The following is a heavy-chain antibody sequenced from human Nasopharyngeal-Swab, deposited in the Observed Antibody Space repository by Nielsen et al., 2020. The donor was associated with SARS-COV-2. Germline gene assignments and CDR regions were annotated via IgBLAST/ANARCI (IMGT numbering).Heavy chain of an antibody. J-gene: IGHJ5*02. D-gene: IGHD6-19*01. V-gene: IGHV1-3*01. CDR2: INAGNGNT. Sequence: VKVSCKASGYTFTSYAMHWVRQAPGQRLEWMGWINAGNGNTKYSQKFQGRVTITRDTSASTAYMELSSLRSEDTAVYYCAREPRPGIAVAGKGNWFDPWGQGTLVTVSS. CDR3: AREPRPGIAVAGKGNWFDP. CDR1: GYTFTSYA.